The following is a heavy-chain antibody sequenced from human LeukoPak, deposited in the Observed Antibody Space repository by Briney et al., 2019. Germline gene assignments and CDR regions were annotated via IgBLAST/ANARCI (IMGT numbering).Heavy chain of an antibody. CDR3: ARGGFTIFGVVTPGDGMDV. J-gene: IGHJ6*02. V-gene: IGHV3-30-3*01. CDR2: ISYDGSNK. CDR1: GFTFSSYA. D-gene: IGHD3-3*01. Sequence: GGSLRLSCAASGFTFSSYAMHWVRQAPGKGLEWVAVISYDGSNKYYADSVKGRFTISRDNSKNTLYLRMNSLRAEDTAVYYCARGGFTIFGVVTPGDGMDVWGQGTTVTVSS.